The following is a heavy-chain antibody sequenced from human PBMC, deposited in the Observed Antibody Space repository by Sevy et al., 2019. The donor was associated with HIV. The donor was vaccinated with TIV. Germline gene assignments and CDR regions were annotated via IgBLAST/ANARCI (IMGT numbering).Heavy chain of an antibody. CDR1: GFNFNDYA. V-gene: IGHV3-9*01. J-gene: IGHJ6*02. D-gene: IGHD3-16*01. CDR2: INWFGTII. CDR3: AKDLAQGGTLNFYYYGMDF. Sequence: GGSLRLSCIASGFNFNDYAMHWVRQVPGTGLEWVSGINWFGTIIGYGDSVKGRFTISRDNARKSVYLEMNSLSPEDTALYYCAKDLAQGGTLNFYYYGMDFWGQRTTVTVSS.